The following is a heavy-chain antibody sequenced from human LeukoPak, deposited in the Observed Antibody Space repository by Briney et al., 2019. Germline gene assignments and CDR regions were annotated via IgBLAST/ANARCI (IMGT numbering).Heavy chain of an antibody. J-gene: IGHJ4*02. V-gene: IGHV4-31*03. D-gene: IGHD5-12*01. Sequence: PSQTLSLTCTVSGGFISSGAYYWSWIRQHPGKGLEWIGSIHYSGSTSYNPPLKSRVTISVDTSKNQFSLKLSSVTAADTAVYYCARGGYEGVGPNKRSDYWGQGALVTVSS. CDR2: IHYSGST. CDR3: ARGGYEGVGPNKRSDY. CDR1: GGFISSGAYY.